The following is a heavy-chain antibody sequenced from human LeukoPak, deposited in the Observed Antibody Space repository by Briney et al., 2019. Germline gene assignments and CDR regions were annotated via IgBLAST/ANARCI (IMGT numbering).Heavy chain of an antibody. J-gene: IGHJ4*02. V-gene: IGHV3-64*01. CDR2: ISSNGGGT. D-gene: IGHD5-24*01. CDR3: ARGRDNPLDY. Sequence: GGSLRLSCAASGFTLSGYAMHWVRQAPGKGLEYVSAISSNGGGTYYASSVKGRFTISRDNSKNTLYLQVGSLRSEDMGVYYCARGRDNPLDYWGQGTLVIVSS. CDR1: GFTLSGYA.